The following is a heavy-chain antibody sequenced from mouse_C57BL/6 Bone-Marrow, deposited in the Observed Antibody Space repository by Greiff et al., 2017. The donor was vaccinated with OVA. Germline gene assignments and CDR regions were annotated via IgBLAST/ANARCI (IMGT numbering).Heavy chain of an antibody. CDR2: IDPETGGT. Sequence: VKLQESGAELVRPGASVTLSCKASGYTFTDYGMHWVKQTPVHGLEWIGAIDPETGGTAYNQKFKGKAILTADKSSSTAYMELRSLTSADSAVYYCTRGYSNYYAMDYWGQGTSVTVSS. J-gene: IGHJ4*01. CDR3: TRGYSNYYAMDY. V-gene: IGHV1-15*01. D-gene: IGHD2-5*01. CDR1: GYTFTDYG.